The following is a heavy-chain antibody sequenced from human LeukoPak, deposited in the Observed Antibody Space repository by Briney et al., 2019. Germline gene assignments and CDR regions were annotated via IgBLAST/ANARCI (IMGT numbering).Heavy chain of an antibody. CDR1: GYTFTAYS. D-gene: IGHD3-22*01. CDR3: APVYYDSSGLFDY. Sequence: ASVKVSCKASGYTFTAYSIRWGRQAPGQGLGWVGWINPNSGGKNDAQKFDGTVTMSRDTSRTTAYMELRRLRYDDTAVDYAAPVYYDSSGLFDYWGQGTLVTVSS. J-gene: IGHJ4*02. V-gene: IGHV1-2*02. CDR2: INPNSGGK.